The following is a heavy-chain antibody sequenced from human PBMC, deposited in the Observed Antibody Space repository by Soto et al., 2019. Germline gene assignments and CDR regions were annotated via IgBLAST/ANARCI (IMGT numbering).Heavy chain of an antibody. CDR1: GYTFTNYD. CDR2: MKPNSGNT. J-gene: IGHJ6*04. V-gene: IGHV1-8*01. D-gene: IGHD3-3*01. CDR3: SIVRRITIFGVVMNYHMDV. Sequence: ASVKVSCKASGYTFTNYDINWVRQATGQGREWMGWMKPNSGNTGYVQKFQGRVTMTSNTSISTAYMELSSLRSEETAVYFCSIVRRITIFGVVMNYHMDVWGKGPTVTVSS.